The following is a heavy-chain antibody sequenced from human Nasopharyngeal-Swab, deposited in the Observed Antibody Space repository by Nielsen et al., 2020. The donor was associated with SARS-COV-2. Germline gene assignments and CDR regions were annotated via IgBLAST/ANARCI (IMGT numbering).Heavy chain of an antibody. D-gene: IGHD3-22*01. CDR1: GDSINNSNYY. CDR2: INHRGST. Sequence: SETLSLTCTVSGDSINNSNYYWTWIRQPPGKGLEWIGEINHRGSTNYNPSLKSRVTISADTSKNQFSLNLSSVTAADTAVYYCARGLVDVNMMLVVIGFSYWLDSWGQGTLVTVSS. J-gene: IGHJ5*01. CDR3: ARGLVDVNMMLVVIGFSYWLDS. V-gene: IGHV4-39*07.